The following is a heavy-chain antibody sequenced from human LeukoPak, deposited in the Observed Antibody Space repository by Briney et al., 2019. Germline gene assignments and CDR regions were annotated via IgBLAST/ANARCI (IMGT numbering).Heavy chain of an antibody. Sequence: SETLSLTCAVYGGSLSGYYYTWIRQPPGKGLEWIGEINQSGTTNYNPSLESRVTISVDTSKSQLSLQLTSVTAADTAVYYSARARIVDLWGQGTLVTVSS. V-gene: IGHV4-34*01. J-gene: IGHJ5*02. CDR2: INQSGTT. D-gene: IGHD1-14*01. CDR1: GGSLSGYY. CDR3: ARARIVDL.